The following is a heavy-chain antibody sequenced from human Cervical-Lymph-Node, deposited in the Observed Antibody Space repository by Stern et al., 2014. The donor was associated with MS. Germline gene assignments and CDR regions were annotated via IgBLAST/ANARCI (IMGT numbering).Heavy chain of an antibody. CDR3: AKVYGSGPFDY. J-gene: IGHJ4*02. D-gene: IGHD6-19*01. Sequence: EVQLVESGGTLVQPGGSLRLSCAASGFTFNSYAMSWVRQAPGKGLEWVSVISGSDGSTFYADSVKGRFTISRDNSKNTLFLQMNSLRAEDTAVYYCAKVYGSGPFDYWGQGTLVTVSS. CDR2: ISGSDGST. CDR1: GFTFNSYA. V-gene: IGHV3-23*04.